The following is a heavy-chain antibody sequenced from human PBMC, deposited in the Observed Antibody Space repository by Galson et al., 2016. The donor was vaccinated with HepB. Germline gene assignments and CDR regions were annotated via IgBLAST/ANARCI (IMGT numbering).Heavy chain of an antibody. J-gene: IGHJ3*02. Sequence: PALVKPTQTLTLTCTFSGFSLSTTGVGVGWIRQPPGKALEWLALIYWDDDRRYSPSLKSRLTITKDTSKNQVVLIMSNMDPVDTATYYCAHNLEATVAGVARRRGNFDIWGQGAMVTVSS. D-gene: IGHD3-3*01. CDR2: IYWDDDR. CDR3: AHNLEATVAGVARRRGNFDI. CDR1: GFSLSTTGVG. V-gene: IGHV2-5*02.